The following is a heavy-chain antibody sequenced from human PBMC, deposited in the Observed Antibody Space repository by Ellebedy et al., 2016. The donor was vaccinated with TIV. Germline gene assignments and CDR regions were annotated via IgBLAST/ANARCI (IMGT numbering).Heavy chain of an antibody. CDR1: GYTLTSYG. J-gene: IGHJ6*02. CDR2: ISGYNGDT. Sequence: ASVKVSCKASGYTLTSYGITWVRQAPGQGLEWMGWISGYNGDTNYAQKLQGRVTMTTDTSTSTAYMELRSLRSDDTAVYYCASFVVVVAATPLYGMDVWGQGTTVTVSS. D-gene: IGHD2-15*01. V-gene: IGHV1-18*04. CDR3: ASFVVVVAATPLYGMDV.